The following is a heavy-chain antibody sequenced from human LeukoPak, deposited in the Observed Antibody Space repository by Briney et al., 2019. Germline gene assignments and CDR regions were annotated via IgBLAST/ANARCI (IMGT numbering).Heavy chain of an antibody. CDR3: AKDRGSGGALRVDY. D-gene: IGHD6-25*01. Sequence: GGSLRLSCAASGFTFSSFAMSWVRQAPGKGLEWVSAISDSGGTTYYADSVKGRFTISRDNSKNTLYQQMSSLRAEDTAVYYCAKDRGSGGALRVDYWGQGTLVTVSS. J-gene: IGHJ4*02. V-gene: IGHV3-23*01. CDR2: ISDSGGTT. CDR1: GFTFSSFA.